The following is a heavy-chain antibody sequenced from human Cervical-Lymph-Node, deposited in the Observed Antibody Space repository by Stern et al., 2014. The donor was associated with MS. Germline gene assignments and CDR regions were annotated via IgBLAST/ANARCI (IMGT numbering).Heavy chain of an antibody. V-gene: IGHV3-33*01. CDR3: ATGYSFGDDAFDI. D-gene: IGHD5-18*01. CDR2: IWFDGSKK. CDR1: GFTFSTYG. J-gene: IGHJ3*02. Sequence: VQLVESGGGVVQPGRSLRLSCVASGFTFSTYGMHWVRQAPGKGLEWVAVIWFDGSKKYYADSVKGRFTISRDNSKNTLYLQMNSLRAEDTAVYYCATGYSFGDDAFDIWGQGTMVTVSS.